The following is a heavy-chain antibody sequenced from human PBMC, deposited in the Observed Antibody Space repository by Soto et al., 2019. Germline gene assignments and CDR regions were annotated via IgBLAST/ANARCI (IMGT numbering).Heavy chain of an antibody. D-gene: IGHD6-6*01. CDR3: ARHPTSSIASFDY. CDR1: GFRLNSYG. CDR2: ISYDGSNK. Sequence: PGGSMRRSCSASGFRLNSYGMHGVCQAPGKGREWGTVISYDGSNKYYAGSVKGRFTISRDNSKNTLYLQMNSLRAEDTAVYYWARHPTSSIASFDYWGQGTLFT. J-gene: IGHJ4*02. V-gene: IGHV3-33*01.